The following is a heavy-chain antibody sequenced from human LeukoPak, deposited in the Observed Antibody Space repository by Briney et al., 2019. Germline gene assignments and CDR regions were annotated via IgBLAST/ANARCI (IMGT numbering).Heavy chain of an antibody. CDR2: INPNSGGT. J-gene: IGHJ6*03. CDR3: ARSAELLWQYYYYYYMDV. Sequence: ASVKISCKASGYTFTGYYVHWVRQAPGQGLEWMGWINPNSGGTNYAQKFQGRVTMTRDTSISTAYMELSRLRSDDTAVYYCARSAELLWQYYYYYYMDVWGKGTTVTVSS. D-gene: IGHD1-7*01. V-gene: IGHV1-2*02. CDR1: GYTFTGYY.